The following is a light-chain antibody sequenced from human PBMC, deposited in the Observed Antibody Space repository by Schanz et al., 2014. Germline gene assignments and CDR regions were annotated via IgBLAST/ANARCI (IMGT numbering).Light chain of an antibody. CDR3: AAWDDSLNGGV. CDR1: SSDVGGYNY. Sequence: QSVLTQPASVSGSPGQSITISCTGTSSDVGGYNYVSWYQQHPGKAPKLMIYDVSNRPSGVPDRFSGSKSGTSASLAISGLQSEDEADYYCAAWDDSLNGGVFGGGTKLTVL. CDR2: DVS. V-gene: IGLV2-14*01. J-gene: IGLJ3*02.